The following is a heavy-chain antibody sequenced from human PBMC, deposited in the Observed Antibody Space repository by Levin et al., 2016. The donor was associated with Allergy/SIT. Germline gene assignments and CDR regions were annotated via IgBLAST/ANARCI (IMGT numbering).Heavy chain of an antibody. CDR3: ARSWGAAAAYYFDY. V-gene: IGHV3-21*01. CDR2: ISSSSSYI. Sequence: WIRQPPGKGLEWVSSISSSSSYIYYADSVKGRFTISRDNAKNSLYLQMNSLRAEDTAVYYCARSWGAAAAYYFDYWGQGTLVTVSS. J-gene: IGHJ4*02. D-gene: IGHD6-13*01.